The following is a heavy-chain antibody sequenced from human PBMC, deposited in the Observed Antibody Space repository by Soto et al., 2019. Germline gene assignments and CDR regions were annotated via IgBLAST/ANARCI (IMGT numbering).Heavy chain of an antibody. CDR2: LSYGAKNK. D-gene: IGHD3-3*01. Sequence: QVLLVESGGGVVQPGGSLRLSCAASGFTFSASVMHWVRQAPGKVLEWMAILSYGAKNKYYADSVKGRFTISRDISESTLYLQMDSLRTEDTAVYYCVREEFEDGRGHFTNWGQGTLVSVSS. CDR3: VREEFEDGRGHFTN. J-gene: IGHJ4*02. CDR1: GFTFSASV. V-gene: IGHV3-30*03.